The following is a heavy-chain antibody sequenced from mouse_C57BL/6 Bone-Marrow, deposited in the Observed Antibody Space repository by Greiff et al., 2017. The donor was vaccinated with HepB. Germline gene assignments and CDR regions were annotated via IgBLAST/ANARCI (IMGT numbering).Heavy chain of an antibody. CDR3: ARGYYSYFDV. CDR2: IYPSDSET. CDR1: GYTFTSYW. J-gene: IGHJ1*03. V-gene: IGHV1-61*01. Sequence: QVQLQQPGAELVRPGSSVKLSCKASGYTFTSYWMDWVKQRPGQGLEWIGNIYPSDSETHYNQKFKDKATLTVDKSSSTAYMQLSSLTSEDSAVYNCARGYYSYFDVCGTGTTLTVSS.